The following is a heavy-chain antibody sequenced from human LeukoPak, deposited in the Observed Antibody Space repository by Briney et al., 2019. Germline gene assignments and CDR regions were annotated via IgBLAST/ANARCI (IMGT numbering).Heavy chain of an antibody. D-gene: IGHD3-16*01. J-gene: IGHJ5*02. CDR3: VRGSSGTVFGGVAWAWFDP. CDR1: GFTFRNYW. V-gene: IGHV3-7*05. Sequence: GGSLRLSCVASGFTFRNYWMTWVRQAPGKGLEWVADIHKDGSEKYFVASVRGRFTISRDNAKDSLYLQMNSLRAEDTAVYYCVRGSSGTVFGGVAWAWFDPWGQGTLVTVSS. CDR2: IHKDGSEK.